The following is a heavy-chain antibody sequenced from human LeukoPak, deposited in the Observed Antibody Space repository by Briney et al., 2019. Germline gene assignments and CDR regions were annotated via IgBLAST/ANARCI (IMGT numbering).Heavy chain of an antibody. Sequence: SVKVSCQASGGTFSSYAISWVRQAPGQGLEWMGGIIPIFGTANYAQKFQGRVTITTDESTSSAYMELSSLRSEDTAVYYCATKYYGQYYYYYYMDVWGEGTTVTVSS. CDR2: IIPIFGTA. CDR1: GGTFSSYA. V-gene: IGHV1-69*05. D-gene: IGHD2/OR15-2a*01. J-gene: IGHJ6*03. CDR3: ATKYYGQYYYYYYMDV.